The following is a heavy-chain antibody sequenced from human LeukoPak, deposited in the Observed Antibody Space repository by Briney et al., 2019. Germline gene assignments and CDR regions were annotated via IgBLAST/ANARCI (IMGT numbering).Heavy chain of an antibody. J-gene: IGHJ4*02. CDR2: IYYTGST. V-gene: IGHV4-30-4*01. CDR1: GGSLSSGDYY. Sequence: SETLSLTCTVSGGSLSSGDYYWNWIRQPPGKGLEWIGYIYYTGSTYYNPSLKSRVSISMDTSKNQFSLKLSPVTAADTAVYYCARQEGYCSGGSCYTFDSWGQGTLVTVSS. D-gene: IGHD2-15*01. CDR3: ARQEGYCSGGSCYTFDS.